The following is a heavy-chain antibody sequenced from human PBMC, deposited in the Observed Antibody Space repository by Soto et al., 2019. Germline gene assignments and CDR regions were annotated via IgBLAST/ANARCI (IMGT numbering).Heavy chain of an antibody. Sequence: ASLKVSCKASGYTFTSYGISWVRKAPGQGLEWMGWISAYNGNTNYAQKLQGRVTMTTDTSTSTAYMELRSLRSDDTAVYYCAREAVVVVAATGPDYYYYYMDVWGKGTTVTVSS. CDR3: AREAVVVVAATGPDYYYYYMDV. V-gene: IGHV1-18*01. J-gene: IGHJ6*03. CDR1: GYTFTSYG. D-gene: IGHD2-15*01. CDR2: ISAYNGNT.